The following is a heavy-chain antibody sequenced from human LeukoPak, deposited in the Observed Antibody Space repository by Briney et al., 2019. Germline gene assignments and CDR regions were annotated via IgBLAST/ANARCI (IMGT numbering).Heavy chain of an antibody. CDR3: AKERGSSWYRDYYFDY. D-gene: IGHD6-13*01. Sequence: GGSLRLSCAASGFTFSSYGMHWVRQAPGKGLEWVAVISFDGSNKYYADSVKGRFTISRDNSKNTLYLQMNSLRAEDTAVYYFAKERGSSWYRDYYFDYWGQGTLVTVSS. J-gene: IGHJ4*02. V-gene: IGHV3-30*18. CDR1: GFTFSSYG. CDR2: ISFDGSNK.